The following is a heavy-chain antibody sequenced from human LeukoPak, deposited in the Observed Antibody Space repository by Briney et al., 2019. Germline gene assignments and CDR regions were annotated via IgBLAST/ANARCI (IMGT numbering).Heavy chain of an antibody. V-gene: IGHV3-30*03. CDR2: ISYDGSNK. Sequence: PGGSLRLSCAASGFTFSSYGMHWVRQAPGKGLEWVAVISYDGSNKYYADSVKGRFTISRDNSKNTLYLQMNSLRAEDTAVYYCTRDGDLKGYEWLFNGRAFDIWGQGTMVTVSS. J-gene: IGHJ3*02. D-gene: IGHD3-3*01. CDR3: TRDGDLKGYEWLFNGRAFDI. CDR1: GFTFSSYG.